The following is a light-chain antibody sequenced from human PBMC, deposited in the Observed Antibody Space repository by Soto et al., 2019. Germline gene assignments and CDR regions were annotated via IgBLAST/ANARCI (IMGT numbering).Light chain of an antibody. CDR3: HSYDVSLSGPV. V-gene: IGLV1-40*01. CDR2: DNN. CDR1: SSDVGGYNY. Sequence: QSALTQPASVSGSPGQSITISCTGTSSDVGGYNYVSWYQQLPGTAPKVLIYDNNNRPSGVPDRFSGSKSGTSASLAITGLQAEDEADYYCHSYDVSLSGPVFGGGTKLTVL. J-gene: IGLJ2*01.